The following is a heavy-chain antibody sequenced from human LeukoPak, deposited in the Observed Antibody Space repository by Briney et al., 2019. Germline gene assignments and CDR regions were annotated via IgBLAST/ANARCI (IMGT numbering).Heavy chain of an antibody. V-gene: IGHV4-39*07. CDR1: GGSISSSSYY. CDR2: IYYSGST. D-gene: IGHD3-22*01. J-gene: IGHJ5*02. CDR3: AKDSSGYYHGNWFDP. Sequence: EASETLSLTCTVSGGSISSSSYYWGWIRQPPGKGLEWIGSIYYSGSTYYNPSLKSRVTISVDTSKNQFSLKLSSVTAADTAVYYCAKDSSGYYHGNWFDPWGQGTLVTVSS.